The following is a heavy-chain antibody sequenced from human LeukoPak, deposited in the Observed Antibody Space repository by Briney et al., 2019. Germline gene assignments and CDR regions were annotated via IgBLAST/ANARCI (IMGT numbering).Heavy chain of an antibody. J-gene: IGHJ5*02. CDR3: ARGLRMRGTWSLWFDP. Sequence: PSETLSLTCAVYGGSFSGYYWSWIRQPPGKGLEWIGEINHSGRTNYNPSLKSRVTISVDTSKNQFSLKLSSVTAADTAVYYCARGLRMRGTWSLWFDPWGQGTLVTVSS. CDR1: GGSFSGYY. CDR2: INHSGRT. V-gene: IGHV4-34*01. D-gene: IGHD1-26*01.